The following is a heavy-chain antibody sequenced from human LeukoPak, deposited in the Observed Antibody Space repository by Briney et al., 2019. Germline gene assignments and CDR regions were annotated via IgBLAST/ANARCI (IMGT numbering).Heavy chain of an antibody. J-gene: IGHJ4*02. D-gene: IGHD6-19*01. CDR2: IHYSGST. CDR1: GGTISSYY. Sequence: PSETLSLTCTVSGGTISSYYWNWIRQPPWKGLEWIGYIHYSGSTKYNPSLKSRVTISVDTSRNQFSLKLSSVTAADTAVYYCARWYSSGWAFDYWGQGTLVTVSS. CDR3: ARWYSSGWAFDY. V-gene: IGHV4-59*08.